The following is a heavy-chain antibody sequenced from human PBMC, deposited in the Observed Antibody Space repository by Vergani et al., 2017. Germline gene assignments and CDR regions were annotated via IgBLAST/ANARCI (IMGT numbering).Heavy chain of an antibody. CDR3: ARVPGYCSSTSCPVDY. D-gene: IGHD2-2*03. CDR2: IYYSGST. CDR1: GGSISSYY. Sequence: QVQLQESGPGLVKPSETLSLPCTVSGGSISSYYWSWIRQPPGKGLEWIGYIYYSGSTNYNPSLKSRVTISVDTSKNQFSLKLSSVTAADTAVYYCARVPGYCSSTSCPVDYWGQGTLVTVSS. J-gene: IGHJ4*02. V-gene: IGHV4-59*01.